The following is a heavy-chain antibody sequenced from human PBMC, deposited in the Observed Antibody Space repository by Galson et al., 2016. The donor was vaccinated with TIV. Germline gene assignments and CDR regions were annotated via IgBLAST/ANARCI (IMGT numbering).Heavy chain of an antibody. Sequence: CKASGGTFNIYAISWVRQAPGQGLEWMGGILPIFGAATYAQKFQGRVTITADESTNTAYMELSSLKFDDTAMYYCARPSSSCRGCSYYYYMDVWGKGTTVTVSS. V-gene: IGHV1-69*01. CDR1: GGTFNIYA. CDR3: ARPSSSCRGCSYYYYMDV. D-gene: IGHD6-19*01. J-gene: IGHJ6*03. CDR2: ILPIFGAA.